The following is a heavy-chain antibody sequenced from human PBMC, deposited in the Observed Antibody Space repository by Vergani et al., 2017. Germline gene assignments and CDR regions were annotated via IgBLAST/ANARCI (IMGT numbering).Heavy chain of an antibody. CDR3: AADAAYYYDSSGYDS. Sequence: QMQLVQSGPEVKKPGTSVKVSCKASGFTFTSSAVQWVRQARGQRLEWIGWIVVGSGNTNYAQKFQERVTITRDMATRTAYMELSSLGSEDTAVYYCAADAAYYYDSSGYDSWGQGTLVTVSS. J-gene: IGHJ5*02. CDR1: GFTFTSSA. D-gene: IGHD3-22*01. CDR2: IVVGSGNT. V-gene: IGHV1-58*01.